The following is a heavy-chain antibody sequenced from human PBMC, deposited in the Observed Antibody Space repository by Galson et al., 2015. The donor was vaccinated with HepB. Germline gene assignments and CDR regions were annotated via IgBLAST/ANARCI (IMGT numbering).Heavy chain of an antibody. CDR2: IKQDGSEK. CDR1: GFTFSSYW. Sequence: SLRLSCAASGFTFSSYWMSWVRQAPGKGLEWVANIKQDGSEKYYVASVKGRFTISRDNAKNSLYLQMNSLRAEDTAVYYRARHTRSGYYYYYYYGMDVWGQGTTVTVSS. D-gene: IGHD3-22*01. J-gene: IGHJ6*02. CDR3: ARHTRSGYYYYYYYGMDV. V-gene: IGHV3-7*03.